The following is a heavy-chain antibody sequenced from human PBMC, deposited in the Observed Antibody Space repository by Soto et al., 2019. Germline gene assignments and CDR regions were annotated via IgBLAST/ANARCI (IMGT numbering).Heavy chain of an antibody. V-gene: IGHV3-11*01. J-gene: IGHJ6*02. D-gene: IGHD2-2*01. CDR2: ISSNGVSM. Sequence: PGGSLRLSCVASGFTFSYYYMTWIRQSPGKGLEWVSYISSNGVSMYYGDSVKGRFTISRDDAENSLHLQMNSLRAEDTAVYYCARLTSLGHPYYFGMDVWGQGTTVTVSS. CDR3: ARLTSLGHPYYFGMDV. CDR1: GFTFSYYY.